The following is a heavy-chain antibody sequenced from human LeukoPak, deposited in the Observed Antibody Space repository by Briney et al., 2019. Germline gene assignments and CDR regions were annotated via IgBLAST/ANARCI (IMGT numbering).Heavy chain of an antibody. Sequence: ASVKVSCKASGGTFSSYTISWVRQAPGQGLEWMGWISAYNGNTNYAQKLQGRVTMTTDTSTSTAYMELRSLRSDDTAVYYCARDDQEYCSSTSCERPFDYWGQGTLVTVSS. CDR3: ARDDQEYCSSTSCERPFDY. CDR2: ISAYNGNT. CDR1: GGTFSSYT. V-gene: IGHV1-18*01. D-gene: IGHD2-2*01. J-gene: IGHJ4*02.